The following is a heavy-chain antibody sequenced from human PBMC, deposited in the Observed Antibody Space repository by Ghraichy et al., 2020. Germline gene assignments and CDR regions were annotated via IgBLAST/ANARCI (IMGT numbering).Heavy chain of an antibody. J-gene: IGHJ3*02. CDR2: IKSKTDGGTT. CDR3: TTERIGAASDAFDI. V-gene: IGHV3-15*01. CDR1: GFTFSNAW. Sequence: GGSLRLSCAASGFTFSNAWMSWVRQAPGKGLEWVGRIKSKTDGGTTDYAAPVKGRFTISRDDSKNTLYLQMNSLKTEDTAVYYCTTERIGAASDAFDIWGQGTMVTVSS. D-gene: IGHD3-16*01.